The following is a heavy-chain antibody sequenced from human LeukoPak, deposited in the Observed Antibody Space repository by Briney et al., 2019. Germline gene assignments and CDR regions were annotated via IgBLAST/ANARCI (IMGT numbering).Heavy chain of an antibody. CDR1: GGSISSYY. CDR3: ARAAGDYVPYYYYGMDV. V-gene: IGHV4-59*01. Sequence: PSETLSLTCTVSGGSISSYYWSWIRQPPGKGLEWIGYIYYSGSTNYNPSLKSRVTISVDTSKNQFSLKLSSVTAADTAVYYCARAAGDYVPYYYYGMDVWGQGTTVTVSS. J-gene: IGHJ6*02. D-gene: IGHD4-17*01. CDR2: IYYSGST.